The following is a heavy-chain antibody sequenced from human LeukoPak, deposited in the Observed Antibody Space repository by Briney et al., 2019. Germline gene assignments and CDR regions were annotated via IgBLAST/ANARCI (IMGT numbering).Heavy chain of an antibody. D-gene: IGHD6-13*01. CDR2: INSDGSST. CDR1: GFTFSSYW. V-gene: IGHV3-74*01. Sequence: GGSLRLSCAASGFTFSSYWMHWVRQAPGKGLVWVSRINSDGSSTSYADSVKGRFTISRDNAKNTLYLQMNSLRAEDTAVYYCASGSEQQLDGYWGQGTLVTVSS. J-gene: IGHJ4*02. CDR3: ASGSEQQLDGY.